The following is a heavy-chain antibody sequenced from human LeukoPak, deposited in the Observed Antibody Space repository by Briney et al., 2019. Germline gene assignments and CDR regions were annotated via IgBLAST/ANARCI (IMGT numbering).Heavy chain of an antibody. V-gene: IGHV3-30*02. D-gene: IGHD1-26*01. Sequence: GGSLRLSCAASGFIFSNSGMHWFRQAPGRGLQWVALIRYDGSKTFYAESVKGRFTISRDNSKNTLYLQMKSLRVEDTAIYYCARGGVVESGVDYWGQGTPVTVSS. CDR3: ARGGVVESGVDY. J-gene: IGHJ4*02. CDR2: IRYDGSKT. CDR1: GFIFSNSG.